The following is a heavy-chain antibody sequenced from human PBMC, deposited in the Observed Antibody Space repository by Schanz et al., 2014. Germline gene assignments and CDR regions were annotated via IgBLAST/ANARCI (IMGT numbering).Heavy chain of an antibody. D-gene: IGHD3-9*01. CDR2: MSYDGSIK. Sequence: VQLLESGGGLVQPGGSLRLSCAASGFTFSSYAMSWVRQAPGKGLEWVAAMSYDGSIKYYGDSVKGRFTISRDNSKNTLYLQMNSLRAEDTAVYYCAKQIHYDILTVTRNWGQGTLVTVSS. J-gene: IGHJ4*02. CDR3: AKQIHYDILTVTRN. CDR1: GFTFSSYA. V-gene: IGHV3-33*08.